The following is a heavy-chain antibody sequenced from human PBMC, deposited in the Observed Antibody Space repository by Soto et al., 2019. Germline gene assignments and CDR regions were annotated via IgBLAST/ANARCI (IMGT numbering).Heavy chain of an antibody. Sequence: SETLSLTSTGSGCSIIMVDYYWSWIRQPPGKGLEWIGYIYYSGSTYYNPSLKSRVTISVDTSKNQFSLKLSSVTAADTAVYYCARERPWFDPWGQGTLVTVSS. J-gene: IGHJ5*02. V-gene: IGHV4-30-4*01. CDR1: GCSIIMVDYY. CDR2: IYYSGST. CDR3: ARERPWFDP.